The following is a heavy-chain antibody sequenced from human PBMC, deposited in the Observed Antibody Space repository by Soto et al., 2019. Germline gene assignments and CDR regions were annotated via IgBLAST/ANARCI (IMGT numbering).Heavy chain of an antibody. D-gene: IGHD6-19*01. CDR3: AKSIAVAGIYYYGMDL. CDR2: ISYDGSNK. Sequence: QVQLVESGGGVVQPGRSLRLSCAASGFTFSNYVMHWVRQAPGKGLEWVAVISYDGSNKYYADSVKGRFTISRDNSKNSLHMQMGSLRPEDTAIYYCAKSIAVAGIYYYGMDLWGQGTTVTVSS. V-gene: IGHV3-30*18. CDR1: GFTFSNYV. J-gene: IGHJ6*02.